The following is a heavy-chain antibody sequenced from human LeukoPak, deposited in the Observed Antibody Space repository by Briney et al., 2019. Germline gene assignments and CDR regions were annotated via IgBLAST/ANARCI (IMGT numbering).Heavy chain of an antibody. D-gene: IGHD3-10*02. CDR2: IGSDNKP. CDR3: ARDLHYYVARDV. V-gene: IGHV3-23*01. Sequence: GGSLRLSREASGFILSAYAMTWVRQAPGKGLEWVSSIGSDNKPHYSESVKGRFAISRDNSKNTLFLQQHNLRVEDTALYYCARDLHYYVARDVWGQGTTVTVSS. J-gene: IGHJ6*02. CDR1: GFILSAYA.